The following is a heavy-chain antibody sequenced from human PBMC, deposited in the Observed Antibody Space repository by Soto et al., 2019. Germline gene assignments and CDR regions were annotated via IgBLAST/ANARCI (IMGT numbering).Heavy chain of an antibody. Sequence: AGSLSLSCASSGTPFSSYCRSWGRPAPEKGLEWVASINDDGNAKYYVNSEKGRFTISRDTAKNSLSLQMNLLRAEATAVYYSATEGKKLGYFGGGSCRRKNYGGQEALFT. D-gene: IGHD2-15*01. CDR3: ATEGKKLGYFGGGSCRRKNY. CDR1: GTPFSSYC. J-gene: IGHJ4*02. CDR2: INDDGNAK. V-gene: IGHV3-7*01.